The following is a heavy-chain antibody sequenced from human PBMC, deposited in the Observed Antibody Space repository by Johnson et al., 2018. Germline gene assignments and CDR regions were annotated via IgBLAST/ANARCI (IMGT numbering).Heavy chain of an antibody. CDR2: ISYDGSNK. Sequence: QVQLVESGGGVVQPGRSLRLSCAASGFTFSSYGMHWVRQAPGKGLEWVAVISYDGSNKYYADSVKGRFTISRDNSKNTLYLQMNSRRAEDTAVYYCAIDERYFDWLYQYYYYYMDVWGKGTTVTVSS. V-gene: IGHV3-30*03. D-gene: IGHD3-9*01. J-gene: IGHJ6*03. CDR3: AIDERYFDWLYQYYYYYMDV. CDR1: GFTFSSYG.